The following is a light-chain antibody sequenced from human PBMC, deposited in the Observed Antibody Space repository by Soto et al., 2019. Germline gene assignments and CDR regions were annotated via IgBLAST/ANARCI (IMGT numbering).Light chain of an antibody. CDR3: QQYYSTPWT. J-gene: IGKJ1*01. V-gene: IGKV4-1*01. CDR2: WAS. Sequence: DIVMTQSPDSLAVSLGERATINCKSSQSVLYSSNNKNYLAWYQQKPGPPTKLLIYWASTLESGVPDRFSGSGSGTDFTITISSLQAEDVAVYYCQQYYSTPWTFGQGTKVEIK. CDR1: QSVLYSSNNKNY.